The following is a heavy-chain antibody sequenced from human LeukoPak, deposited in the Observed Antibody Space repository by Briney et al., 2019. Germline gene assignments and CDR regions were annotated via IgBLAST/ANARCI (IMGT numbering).Heavy chain of an antibody. CDR3: ARWRVTTAIDY. J-gene: IGHJ4*02. CDR2: INHSGST. CDR1: GGSFSGYY. D-gene: IGHD4-17*01. Sequence: KPLETLSLTCAVYGGSFSGYYWSWIRQPPGKGLEWIGEINHSGSTNYNPSLKSRVTISVDTSKNQFSLKLSSVTAADTAVYYCARWRVTTAIDYWGQGTLVTVSS. V-gene: IGHV4-34*01.